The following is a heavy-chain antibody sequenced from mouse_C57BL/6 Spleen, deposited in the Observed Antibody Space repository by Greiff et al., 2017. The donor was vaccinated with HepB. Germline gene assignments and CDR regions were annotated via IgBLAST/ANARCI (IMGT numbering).Heavy chain of an antibody. Sequence: DVQLVESGGGLVKPGGSLKLSCAASGFTFSDYGMHWVRQAPEKGLEWVAYISSGSSTIYYADTVKGRFTISRDNAKNTLFLQMTSLRSEDTAMYYCARGDYDYDLYFDVWGTGTTVTFSS. D-gene: IGHD2-4*01. CDR1: GFTFSDYG. CDR3: ARGDYDYDLYFDV. V-gene: IGHV5-17*01. CDR2: ISSGSSTI. J-gene: IGHJ1*03.